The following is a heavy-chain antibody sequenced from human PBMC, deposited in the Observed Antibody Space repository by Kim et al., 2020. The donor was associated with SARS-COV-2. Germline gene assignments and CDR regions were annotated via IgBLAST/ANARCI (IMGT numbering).Heavy chain of an antibody. CDR1: GFTFSSYA. J-gene: IGHJ4*02. Sequence: GGSLRLSCAASGFTFSSYAMHWVRQAPGKGLEWVAVISYDGSNKYYADSVKGRFTISRDNSKNTLYLQMNSLRAEDTAVYYCARGGPGVRYFDWLLNYWGQGTLVTVSS. CDR3: ARGGPGVRYFDWLLNY. D-gene: IGHD3-9*01. V-gene: IGHV3-30*04. CDR2: ISYDGSNK.